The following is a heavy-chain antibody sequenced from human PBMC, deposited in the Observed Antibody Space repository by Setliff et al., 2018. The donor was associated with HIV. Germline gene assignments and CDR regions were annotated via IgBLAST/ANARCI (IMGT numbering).Heavy chain of an antibody. J-gene: IGHJ5*02. CDR1: GYSISSIDYY. D-gene: IGHD2-2*01. Sequence: PSETLSLTCAVSGYSISSIDYYWGWIRQPPGEGLEWIGSIYNSVTTNYNPSLKSRATISLDTSKNQFSLKLTSVTAADTAVYYCARGGTSSNWFGPWGQGTLVTVSS. V-gene: IGHV4-39*07. CDR2: IYNSVTT. CDR3: ARGGTSSNWFGP.